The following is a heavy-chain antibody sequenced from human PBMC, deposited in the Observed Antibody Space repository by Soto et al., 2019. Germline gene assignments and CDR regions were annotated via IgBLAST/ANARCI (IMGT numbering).Heavy chain of an antibody. J-gene: IGHJ4*02. Sequence: SETLSLTCTVSGGSISSSSYYWGWIRQPPGKGLEWIGSIYYSGSTYYNPSLKSRATISVDTSKNQFSLKLSSVTAADTAVYYCARYGRLLQTLDYWGQGTLVTVSS. CDR1: GGSISSSSYY. D-gene: IGHD3-22*01. V-gene: IGHV4-39*01. CDR2: IYYSGST. CDR3: ARYGRLLQTLDY.